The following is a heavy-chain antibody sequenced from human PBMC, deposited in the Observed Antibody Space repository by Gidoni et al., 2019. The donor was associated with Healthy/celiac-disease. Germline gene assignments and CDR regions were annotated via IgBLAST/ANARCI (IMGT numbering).Heavy chain of an antibody. CDR3: ARDVKNLYDFWSGYSDY. V-gene: IGHV3-30-3*01. CDR1: GFTFSSYA. CDR2: ISYDGSNK. D-gene: IGHD3-3*01. J-gene: IGHJ4*02. Sequence: QVQLVESGGGVVQPGRSLRLSCAASGFTFSSYAMHWVRQAPGKGLEWVAVISYDGSNKYYADSVKGRFTISRDNSKNTLYLQMNSLRAEDTAVYYCARDVKNLYDFWSGYSDYWGQGTLVTVSS.